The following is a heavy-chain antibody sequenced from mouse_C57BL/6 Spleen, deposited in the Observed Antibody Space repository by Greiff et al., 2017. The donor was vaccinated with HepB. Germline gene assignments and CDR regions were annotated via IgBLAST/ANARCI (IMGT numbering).Heavy chain of an antibody. CDR3: ARSRVRSFALDY. CDR2: IDPSDSHT. J-gene: IGHJ4*01. Sequence: VQLQQPGAELVKPGASVKLSCKASGYTFTSYWMQWVKQRPGQGLEWIGEIDPSDSHTNYNQKFKGKATLTVDTSSSTAYMQLSSLTSEDSAVYYCARSRVRSFALDYWGKGTSVTVAS. V-gene: IGHV1-50*01. CDR1: GYTFTSYW.